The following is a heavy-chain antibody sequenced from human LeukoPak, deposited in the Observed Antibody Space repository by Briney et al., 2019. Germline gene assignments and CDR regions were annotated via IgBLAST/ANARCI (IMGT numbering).Heavy chain of an antibody. Sequence: GESLKISCKGSGYRFTTYWIGWVRQMPGKGLGWMGIFYPGDSETRYNPSFQGQVIMSADKSLNTAYLQWSSLTASDTAIYYCARGLHPSRGFDPWGQGTLVTVSS. CDR1: GYRFTTYW. CDR3: ARGLHPSRGFDP. CDR2: FYPGDSET. D-gene: IGHD3-16*01. J-gene: IGHJ5*02. V-gene: IGHV5-51*01.